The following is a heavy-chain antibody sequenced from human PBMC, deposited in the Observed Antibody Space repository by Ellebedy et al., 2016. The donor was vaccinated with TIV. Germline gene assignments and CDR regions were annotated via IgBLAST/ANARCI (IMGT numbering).Heavy chain of an antibody. Sequence: ASVKVSXKVSGYRLTDASTHWVRQAPGKGLEWMGGFDPEGGKKISAQKFQGRLTVTEDETTDTVYMELSGLGADDTAVYYCARVPCSYSGCQGYGMDVWGQGTTVTVS. D-gene: IGHD2-15*01. CDR1: GYRLTDAS. J-gene: IGHJ6*02. CDR3: ARVPCSYSGCQGYGMDV. V-gene: IGHV1-24*01. CDR2: FDPEGGKK.